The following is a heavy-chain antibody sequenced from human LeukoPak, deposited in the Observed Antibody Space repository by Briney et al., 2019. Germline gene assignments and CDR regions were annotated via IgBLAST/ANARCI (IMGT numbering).Heavy chain of an antibody. J-gene: IGHJ3*02. CDR1: GGSISSRSYY. CDR2: IYYSGST. V-gene: IGHV4-39*07. Sequence: SETLSLTCTVSGGSISSRSYYWGWIRQPPGKGLEWIGSIYYSGSTNYNPSLESRVTISVDTSKNQFSLYLRSVTAADTAVYYCARDFTMEQAFDIWGQGTMVTVSS. CDR3: ARDFTMEQAFDI. D-gene: IGHD1/OR15-1a*01.